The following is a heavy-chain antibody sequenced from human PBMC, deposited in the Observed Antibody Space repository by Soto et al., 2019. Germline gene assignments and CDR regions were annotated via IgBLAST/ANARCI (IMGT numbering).Heavy chain of an antibody. D-gene: IGHD3-22*01. Sequence: SMKGSCKASGGTFSSYAISWVRQAPGQGLEWKGGIIPIFGTANYAQKFQGRVTITADESTSTAYMELSSLRSEDTAVYYFARGAITMIVVAIAAHFDYWGQGTLVTVSS. CDR3: ARGAITMIVVAIAAHFDY. CDR1: GGTFSSYA. J-gene: IGHJ4*02. V-gene: IGHV1-69*13. CDR2: IIPIFGTA.